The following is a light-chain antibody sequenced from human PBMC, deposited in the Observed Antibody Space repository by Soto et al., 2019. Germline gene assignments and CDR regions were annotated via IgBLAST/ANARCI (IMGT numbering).Light chain of an antibody. CDR2: WAS. CDR1: QSILHSSNNNNY. V-gene: IGKV4-1*01. J-gene: IGKJ4*01. CDR3: QQYLSAPLT. Sequence: DIVMTQSPDSLAVSLGERATINCKSSQSILHSSNNNNYLAWYQQKTGQTPKLLIYWASTRQSGVAERFSGSGSGADFTLTISSLQGEDAAVYYCQQYLSAPLTFGGGTKVESK.